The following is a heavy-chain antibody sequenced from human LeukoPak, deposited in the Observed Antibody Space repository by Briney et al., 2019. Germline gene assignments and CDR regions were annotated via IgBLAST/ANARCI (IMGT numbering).Heavy chain of an antibody. J-gene: IGHJ6*02. Sequence: GGSLRLSCAASGFTFSSYWMNWARQAPGKGLEWVASINHNGNENYYVDSVKGRFTFSRDNAKNSLYLQMSNLRAEDTAVYFCARGGGLDVWGQGATVTVSS. CDR1: GFTFSSYW. CDR3: ARGGGLDV. CDR2: INHNGNEN. D-gene: IGHD3-16*01. V-gene: IGHV3-7*03.